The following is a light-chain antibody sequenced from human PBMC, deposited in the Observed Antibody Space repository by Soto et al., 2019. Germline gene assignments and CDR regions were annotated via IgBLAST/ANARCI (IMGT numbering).Light chain of an antibody. CDR1: SSDVGGYNY. CDR3: SSCTSSSTLKV. V-gene: IGLV2-14*01. Sequence: QSALTQPASVSGSPGQSITISCTGTSSDVGGYNYVSWYQQHPGKAPKLMIYDVSNRPSGVSNRFSGSKSGNTASLTISGLQAEDEADYYGSSCTSSSTLKVFGGGTKLTVL. CDR2: DVS. J-gene: IGLJ2*01.